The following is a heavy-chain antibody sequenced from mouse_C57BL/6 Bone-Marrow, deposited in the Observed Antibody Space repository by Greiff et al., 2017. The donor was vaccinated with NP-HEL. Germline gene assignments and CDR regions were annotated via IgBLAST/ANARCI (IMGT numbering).Heavy chain of an antibody. Sequence: VQLQQSGPELVKPGASVKIPCKASGYTFTDYNMDWVKQSHGKSLEWIGDINPNNGGTIYNQKFKGKATLTVDKSSSTAYMELRSLTSEDTAVYYCARLGRHWYFDVWGTGTTVTVSS. CDR3: ARLGRHWYFDV. CDR1: GYTFTDYN. V-gene: IGHV1-18*01. CDR2: INPNNGGT. D-gene: IGHD4-1*01. J-gene: IGHJ1*03.